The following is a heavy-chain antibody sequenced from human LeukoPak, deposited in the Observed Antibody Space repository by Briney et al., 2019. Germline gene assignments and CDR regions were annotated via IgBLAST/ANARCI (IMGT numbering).Heavy chain of an antibody. D-gene: IGHD3-22*01. Sequence: SETLSLTCTVSGGSISSYYWSWIRQPPGKGLEWIGHIYYSGSTNYKPSLKSRVTISVDTSKNQFSLKLSSVSAADTAVYYCARHEGNYDSSGPVDYWGQGTLGTVSS. CDR1: GGSISSYY. CDR2: IYYSGST. V-gene: IGHV4-59*08. J-gene: IGHJ4*02. CDR3: ARHEGNYDSSGPVDY.